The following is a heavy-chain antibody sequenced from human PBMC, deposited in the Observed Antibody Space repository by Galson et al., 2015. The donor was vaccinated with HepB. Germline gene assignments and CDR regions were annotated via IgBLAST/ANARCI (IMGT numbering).Heavy chain of an antibody. Sequence: SLRLSCAASGFTFSDYYMSWVRQAPGKGLEWVSYITSRSTYTTYADSVKGQFTISRDNARDSLFLKMPSLRAEDTAVYYCSRDRRTTYYGSGSYFDFRGPGARVTAPS. J-gene: IGHJ4*02. D-gene: IGHD3-10*01. CDR3: SRDRRTTYYGSGSYFDF. CDR2: ITSRSTYT. V-gene: IGHV3-11*06. CDR1: GFTFSDYY.